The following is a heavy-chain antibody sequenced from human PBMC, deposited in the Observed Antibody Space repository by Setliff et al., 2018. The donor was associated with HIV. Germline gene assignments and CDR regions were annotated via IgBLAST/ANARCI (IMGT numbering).Heavy chain of an antibody. CDR1: GYTFSSYG. V-gene: IGHV7-4-1*02. J-gene: IGHJ4*02. Sequence: GASVKVSCKASGYTFSSYGISWMRQAPGQGLEWMGWINTNTGNPTYAQGFTGRFVFSLDTSVSTAYLQISSLKAEDTAVYYCARDRPHLLLDYWGQGTLVTVSS. CDR2: INTNTGNP. D-gene: IGHD6-6*01. CDR3: ARDRPHLLLDY.